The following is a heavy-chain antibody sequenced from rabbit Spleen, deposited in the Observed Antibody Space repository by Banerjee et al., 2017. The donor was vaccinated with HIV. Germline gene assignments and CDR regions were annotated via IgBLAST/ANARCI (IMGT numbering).Heavy chain of an antibody. Sequence: QEQLVESGGDLVQPEGSLTLTCKASGFTLSGSYWICWVRQAPGKGLEWIGCIYAGSSGSAYYASWVNGRFTLSKTSSTTVTLQMTSLTAADTATYFCARDDNGITGDYLTLWGPGTLVTVS. CDR3: ARDDNGITGDYLTL. V-gene: IGHV1S45*01. J-gene: IGHJ4*01. CDR1: GFTLSGSYW. CDR2: IYAGSSGSA. D-gene: IGHD2-1*01.